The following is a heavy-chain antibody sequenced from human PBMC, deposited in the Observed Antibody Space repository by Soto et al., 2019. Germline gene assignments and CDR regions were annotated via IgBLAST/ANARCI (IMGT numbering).Heavy chain of an antibody. CDR3: ARQMYGGYVFYY. J-gene: IGHJ4*02. CDR1: GYTFTSYY. Sequence: GASVKVSCKASGYTFTSYYMHWVRQAPGQGLEWVGFINPSGGSTTYEQKFQGRVTMTGDTSTSTVYMELSSLRSDDTAVYYCARQMYGGYVFYYWGQGTRVTVSS. V-gene: IGHV1-46*01. D-gene: IGHD5-12*01. CDR2: INPSGGST.